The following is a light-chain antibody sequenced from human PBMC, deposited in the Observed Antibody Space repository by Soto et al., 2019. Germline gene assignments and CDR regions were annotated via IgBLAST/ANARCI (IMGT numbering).Light chain of an antibody. CDR1: QGISSY. V-gene: IGKV1-5*03. J-gene: IGKJ1*01. CDR2: KAS. CDR3: QQYNSWT. Sequence: IQLTQSPSSLSASVGDRVTITCRASQGISSYLAWYQQKPGKAPKLLIYKASSLESGVPSRFSGSGSGTEFTLTISSLQPDDFATYYCQQYNSWTFGQGTKVDIK.